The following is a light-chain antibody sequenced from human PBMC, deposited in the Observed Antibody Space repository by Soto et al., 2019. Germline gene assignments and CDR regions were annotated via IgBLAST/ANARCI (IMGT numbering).Light chain of an antibody. CDR2: KAS. Sequence: DIQMTQSPSTLSASVGDRVTISCRASQSISSWLAWYQQKPGKAPKLLIYKASSLESGVPSRFSGSGSGTEFTRTISSLQPDDFATYFCQQYSSYSPFTFGQGTKLEIK. CDR1: QSISSW. V-gene: IGKV1-5*03. CDR3: QQYSSYSPFT. J-gene: IGKJ2*01.